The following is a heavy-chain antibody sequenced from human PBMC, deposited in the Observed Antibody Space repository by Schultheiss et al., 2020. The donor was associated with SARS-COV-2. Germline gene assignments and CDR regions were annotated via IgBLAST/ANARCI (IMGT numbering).Heavy chain of an antibody. CDR1: GGSVSSGSYY. J-gene: IGHJ4*02. Sequence: SETLSLTCTVSGGSVSSGSYYWSWIRQPPGKGLEWIGYIYYSGSTNYNPSLKSRVTISVDTSKNQFSLKLSSVTAADTAVYYCARAPHYYDSSGYELALFDYWGQGTLVTVSS. CDR2: IYYSGST. V-gene: IGHV4-61*01. D-gene: IGHD3-22*01. CDR3: ARAPHYYDSSGYELALFDY.